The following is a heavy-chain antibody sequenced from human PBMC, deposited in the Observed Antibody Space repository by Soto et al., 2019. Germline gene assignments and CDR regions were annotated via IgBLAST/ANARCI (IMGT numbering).Heavy chain of an antibody. CDR2: ISSSSSTI. CDR1: GFTFSSYS. J-gene: IGHJ4*02. V-gene: IGHV3-48*02. Sequence: GSLRLSCAASGFTFSSYSMNWVRQAPGKGLEWVSYISSSSSTIYYADSVKGRFTISRDNAKNSLYLQMNSLRDEDTAVYYCARDPDYYDSSGYPHWFDYWGQGTLVTVSS. CDR3: ARDPDYYDSSGYPHWFDY. D-gene: IGHD3-22*01.